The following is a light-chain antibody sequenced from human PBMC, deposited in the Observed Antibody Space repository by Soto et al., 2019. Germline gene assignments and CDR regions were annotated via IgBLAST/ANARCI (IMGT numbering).Light chain of an antibody. CDR1: QGISSA. Sequence: GDRVIITCRASQGISSALAWYQQKPGKAPKLLIYDASNLENGVPSRFSGSGSGTDFTLTISSLQPEDSATFYCQQFDSYPSTFGQVTRLEIK. CDR3: QQFDSYPST. V-gene: IGKV1-13*02. CDR2: DAS. J-gene: IGKJ5*01.